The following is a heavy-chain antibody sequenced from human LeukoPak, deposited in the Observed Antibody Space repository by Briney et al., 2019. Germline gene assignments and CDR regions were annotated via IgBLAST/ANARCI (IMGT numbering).Heavy chain of an antibody. D-gene: IGHD3-9*01. J-gene: IGHJ4*01. CDR1: GFSFSSHP. CDR3: ARDTLNGPFVISLDY. Sequence: PGGSLRLSCAASGFSFSSHPMNWFRQAPGKGLEWVSHISSGGNTEYYVDSVRGRFTMSRDNAKNLLFLQMNSLRAEDTALYYCARDTLNGPFVISLDYWGHGALVTVSS. CDR2: ISSGGNTE. V-gene: IGHV3-48*03.